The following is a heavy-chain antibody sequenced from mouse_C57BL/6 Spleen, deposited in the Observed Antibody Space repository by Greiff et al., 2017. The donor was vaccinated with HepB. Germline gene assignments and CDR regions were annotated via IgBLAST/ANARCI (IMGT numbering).Heavy chain of an antibody. Sequence: QVQLQQPGAELVMPGASVKLSCKASGYTFTSYWMHWVKQRPGQGLEWIGEIDPSDSYTNYNQKFKGKSTLTVDKSSSTAYMQLSSLTFEDSAVYYCARRAYSNYDWWYFDVWGTGTTVTVSS. CDR3: ARRAYSNYDWWYFDV. V-gene: IGHV1-69*01. CDR1: GYTFTSYW. D-gene: IGHD2-5*01. J-gene: IGHJ1*03. CDR2: IDPSDSYT.